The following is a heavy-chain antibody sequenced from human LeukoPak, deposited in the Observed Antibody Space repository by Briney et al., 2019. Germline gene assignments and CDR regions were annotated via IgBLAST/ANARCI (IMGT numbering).Heavy chain of an antibody. CDR3: VREKGVYDYGNYRYYYGMDV. CDR2: FYYSGST. Sequence: SETLSLTRTVSGGSISSYYWSWGRQPPRKRLGWVGYFYYSGSTNYNPSLKRRLTISVDTSKNQFYLKLSSLTAADTAVYYCVREKGVYDYGNYRYYYGMDVWGQGTTVTVSS. CDR1: GGSISSYY. V-gene: IGHV4-59*01. J-gene: IGHJ6*02. D-gene: IGHD4-11*01.